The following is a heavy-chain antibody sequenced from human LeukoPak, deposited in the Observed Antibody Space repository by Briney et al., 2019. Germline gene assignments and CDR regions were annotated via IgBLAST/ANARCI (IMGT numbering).Heavy chain of an antibody. CDR2: IGSSGSTV. Sequence: GGSLRLSCAASGFTFSAYEMNWVRQAPGKGLEWVSYIGSSGSTVYYADSVKGRFTISRDKDKNSLYMQMESLRDEDTAIYYCARDTLEYSNSPDALDIWGQGTMVTVSS. J-gene: IGHJ3*02. CDR1: GFTFSAYE. V-gene: IGHV3-48*03. D-gene: IGHD4-23*01. CDR3: ARDTLEYSNSPDALDI.